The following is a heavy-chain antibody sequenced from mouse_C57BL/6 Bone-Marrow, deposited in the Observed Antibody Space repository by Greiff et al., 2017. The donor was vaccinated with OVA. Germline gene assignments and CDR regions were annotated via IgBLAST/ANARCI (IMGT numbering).Heavy chain of an antibody. CDR2: IDPETGGT. CDR1: GYTFTDYE. Sequence: VKLMESGAELVRPGASVTLSCKASGYTFTDYEMHWVKQTPVHGLEWIGAIDPETGGTAYNQKFKGKAILTADKSSSTAYMELRSLTSEDSAVYYCTRMADYWGQGTTLTVSS. J-gene: IGHJ2*01. V-gene: IGHV1-15*01. CDR3: TRMADY.